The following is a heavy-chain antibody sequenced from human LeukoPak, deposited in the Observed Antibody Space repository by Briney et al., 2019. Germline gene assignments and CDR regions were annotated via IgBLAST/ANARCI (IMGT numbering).Heavy chain of an antibody. CDR1: GGAFSSYA. D-gene: IGHD3-10*01. J-gene: IGHJ4*02. CDR2: IIPIFGTA. Sequence: ASVKVSCKASGGAFSSYAISWVRQAPGQGLEWMGGIIPIFGTANYAQKFQGRVTITADESTSTAYMELSSLRSEDTAVYHCARVPGRFADYWGQGTLVTVSS. CDR3: ARVPGRFADY. V-gene: IGHV1-69*01.